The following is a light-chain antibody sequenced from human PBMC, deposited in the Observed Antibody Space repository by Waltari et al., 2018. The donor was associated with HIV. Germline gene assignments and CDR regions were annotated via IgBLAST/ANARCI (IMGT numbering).Light chain of an antibody. CDR3: ATWDTSLGVWV. CDR2: DSD. J-gene: IGLJ3*02. V-gene: IGLV1-51*01. Sequence: QSVLTQPPSVSAAPGQRATISCSGSSSNIGNNYVSWYQQFPGTAPKVLIYDSDKRPSGIPDRFSGSKSGTSATLGITGLQTGDEADYYCATWDTSLGVWVFGGGTKLTVL. CDR1: SSNIGNNY.